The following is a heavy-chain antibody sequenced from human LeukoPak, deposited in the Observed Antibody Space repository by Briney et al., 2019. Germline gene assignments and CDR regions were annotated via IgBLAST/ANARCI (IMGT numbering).Heavy chain of an antibody. CDR3: ARDHGYAFAY. V-gene: IGHV3-48*02. D-gene: IGHD5-12*01. CDR2: INRISGEI. Sequence: GGSLRLSCVASGFTFSYYSMNWVRQAPGRGLEWVSYINRISGEIWYADSVKGRFTISRDDAKNSLYLQMNSLRDEDTAVYYCARDHGYAFAYWGQGTLVTVSS. J-gene: IGHJ4*02. CDR1: GFTFSYYS.